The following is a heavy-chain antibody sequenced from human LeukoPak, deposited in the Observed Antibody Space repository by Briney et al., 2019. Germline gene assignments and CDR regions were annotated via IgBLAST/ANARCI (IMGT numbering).Heavy chain of an antibody. V-gene: IGHV3-11*04. CDR3: ARGIRGSSGWYNY. CDR2: ISSSGSTI. J-gene: IGHJ4*02. CDR1: GGSFSGYY. D-gene: IGHD6-19*01. Sequence: PSETLSLTCAVYGGSFSGYYWSWIRQAPGKGLEWVSYISSSGSTIYYADSVKGRFTISRDNAKNSLYLQMNSLRAEDTAVYYCARGIRGSSGWYNYWGQGTLVTVSS.